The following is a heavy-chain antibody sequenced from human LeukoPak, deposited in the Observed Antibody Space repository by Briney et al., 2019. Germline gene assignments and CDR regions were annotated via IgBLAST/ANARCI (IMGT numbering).Heavy chain of an antibody. Sequence: GGSLRLSCAASGFTFSPYWMSWVRQTPGKGLEWVANIKQDGSEKYYVDSVKGRFTISRDNAKNSLYLQMNSLRAEDTAVYFCARHCGGDCYYYYGMDVWGQGTTVTVSS. D-gene: IGHD2-21*02. CDR1: GFTFSPYW. J-gene: IGHJ6*02. CDR2: IKQDGSEK. CDR3: ARHCGGDCYYYYGMDV. V-gene: IGHV3-7*01.